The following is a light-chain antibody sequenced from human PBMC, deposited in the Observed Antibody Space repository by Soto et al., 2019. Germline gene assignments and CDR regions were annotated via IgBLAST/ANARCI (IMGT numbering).Light chain of an antibody. CDR3: LLSYNAARV. J-gene: IGLJ2*01. CDR1: TGAVTSNRY. Sequence: QAVVTQEPSLTVSPGGTVTLTCGSSTGAVTSNRYPYWFQQKAGQAPRTLIYDTSNKHSWTPARFSGSLLGDKAALTLSGAQPEDEAQYYCLLSYNAARVFGGGTKLTVL. CDR2: DTS. V-gene: IGLV7-46*01.